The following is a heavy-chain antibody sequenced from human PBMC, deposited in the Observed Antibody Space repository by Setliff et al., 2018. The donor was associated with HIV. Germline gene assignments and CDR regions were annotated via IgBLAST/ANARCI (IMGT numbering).Heavy chain of an antibody. V-gene: IGHV3-49*04. D-gene: IGHD3-3*02. CDR1: GFSFDDYA. Sequence: PGGSLRLSCTASGFSFDDYALTWVRQAPGKGLEWVGFIRSKPIGGTTDYGASVKGRFTISRDDSKTIAYLQMNSLTTEDTAVYYCVTLGTLYYYYYMDVWGKGTTVTVSS. CDR3: VTLGTLYYYYYMDV. J-gene: IGHJ6*03. CDR2: IRSKPIGGTT.